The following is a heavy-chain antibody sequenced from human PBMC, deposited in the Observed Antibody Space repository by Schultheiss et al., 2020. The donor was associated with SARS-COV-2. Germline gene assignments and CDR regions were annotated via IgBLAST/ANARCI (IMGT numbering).Heavy chain of an antibody. D-gene: IGHD1-1*01. CDR1: GGSISSYY. J-gene: IGHJ5*02. CDR2: IYYSGST. Sequence: SETLSLTCTVSGGSISSYYWSWIRQPPGKGLEWIGYIYYSGSTNYNPSLKSRVTISVDTSRNQFSLKLSSLTAADTAVYYCARDNVVYNWNDLQQYNWFDPWGQGTLVTVSS. CDR3: ARDNVVYNWNDLQQYNWFDP. V-gene: IGHV4-59*12.